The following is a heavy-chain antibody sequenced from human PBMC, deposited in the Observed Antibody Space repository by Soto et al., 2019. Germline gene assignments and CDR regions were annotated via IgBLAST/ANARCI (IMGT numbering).Heavy chain of an antibody. CDR3: ARGLLTMIPERYFDY. CDR1: GYTFTSYG. J-gene: IGHJ4*02. D-gene: IGHD3-22*01. Sequence: ASVKVSCKASGYTFTSYGISWGRQAPGQGLEWMGWISAYNGNTNYAQKLQGRVTMTTDTSTSTAYMELRSLRSDDTSVYYCARGLLTMIPERYFDYWGQASLVTVFS. CDR2: ISAYNGNT. V-gene: IGHV1-18*01.